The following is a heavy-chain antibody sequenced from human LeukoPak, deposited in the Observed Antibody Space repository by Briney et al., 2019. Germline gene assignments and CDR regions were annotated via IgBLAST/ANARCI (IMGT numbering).Heavy chain of an antibody. Sequence: GGSLRLSCAASGFTFSSYWMSWVRQAPGKGLEWVANIKQDGSEKYYVDSVKGRFTISRDNSKNTLYLQMNSLRAEDTAVYYCAKVGYYYDSSGPNLWGQGTLVTVSS. CDR2: IKQDGSEK. V-gene: IGHV3-7*01. CDR1: GFTFSSYW. CDR3: AKVGYYYDSSGPNL. J-gene: IGHJ5*02. D-gene: IGHD3-22*01.